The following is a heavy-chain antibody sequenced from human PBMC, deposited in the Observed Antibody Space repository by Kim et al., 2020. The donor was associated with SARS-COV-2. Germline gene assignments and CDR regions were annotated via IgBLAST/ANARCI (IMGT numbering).Heavy chain of an antibody. CDR3: ARLPLGYYSGGSCSPGGMDV. CDR1: GYSFTSYW. Sequence: GESLKISCKGSGYSFTSYWIGWVRQMPGKGLEWMGIIYPGDSDTRYSPSFQGQVTISDDKSISTAYLQWSSLKASDTAMYYCARLPLGYYSGGSCSPGGMDVWGQGPTVTVSS. CDR2: IYPGDSDT. V-gene: IGHV5-51*01. J-gene: IGHJ6*02. D-gene: IGHD2-15*01.